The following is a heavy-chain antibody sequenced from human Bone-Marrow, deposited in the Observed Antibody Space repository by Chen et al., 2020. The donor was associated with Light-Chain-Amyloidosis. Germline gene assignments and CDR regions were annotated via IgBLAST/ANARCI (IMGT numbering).Heavy chain of an antibody. Sequence: QVQLVQSGAEVKRPGASVRVSCKTFGYTFTSYGIAWVRQAPGQGLEWMGWISVYNGNTNLAQKFLGRATMTTDISTTTAYMERRSLRSDDTAVYYCARGAITMIFRGYDFWGQGTLVTVSS. CDR1: GYTFTSYG. V-gene: IGHV1-18*04. CDR3: ARGAITMIFRGYDF. J-gene: IGHJ4*02. CDR2: ISVYNGNT. D-gene: IGHD3-22*01.